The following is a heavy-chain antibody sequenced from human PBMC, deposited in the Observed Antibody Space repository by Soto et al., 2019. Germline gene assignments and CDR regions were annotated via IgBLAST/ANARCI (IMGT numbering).Heavy chain of an antibody. D-gene: IGHD3-22*01. CDR3: ARSNYYDSSGYSPPRDY. V-gene: IGHV1-69*01. Sequence: QVQLVQSGAEVKKPGSSVKVSCKASGGTFGSYAISWVRQAPGQGLEWMGGIIPIFGTANYAQKFQGRVTITADESTSTAYMELSSLRSEDTAVYYCARSNYYDSSGYSPPRDYWGQGSLVTVSS. CDR2: IIPIFGTA. CDR1: GGTFGSYA. J-gene: IGHJ4*02.